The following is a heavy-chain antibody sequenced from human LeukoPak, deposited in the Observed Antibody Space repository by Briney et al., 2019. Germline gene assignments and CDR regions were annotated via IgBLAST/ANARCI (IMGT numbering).Heavy chain of an antibody. CDR1: GYTFTVYY. Sequence: ASVTVSFTASGYTFTVYYMHWVRQPPGQGLEWMGWINPNSGGTNYAQKFQGRVTMTRDTSISTAYMELSRLRSDDTAVYYCARDGRYSSGWYTGAPYYFDYWGQGTLVTVSS. CDR3: ARDGRYSSGWYTGAPYYFDY. CDR2: INPNSGGT. D-gene: IGHD6-19*01. J-gene: IGHJ4*02. V-gene: IGHV1-2*02.